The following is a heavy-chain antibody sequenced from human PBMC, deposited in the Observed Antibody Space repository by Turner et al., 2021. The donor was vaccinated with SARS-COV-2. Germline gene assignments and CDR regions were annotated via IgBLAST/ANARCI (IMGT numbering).Heavy chain of an antibody. CDR1: GFTFSSSW. J-gene: IGHJ4*02. D-gene: IGHD6-19*01. Sequence: EVQLVESGGGLVKPGGSLSLSCAASGFTFSSSWMNWVRQAPGKGLEWVSSISSTSSYKYYADSVKGRFTISRDNANKSLYLQMDSLRAEDTAVYYCGADTSGWAADYWGQGALVTVSS. CDR2: ISSTSSYK. V-gene: IGHV3-21*01. CDR3: GADTSGWAADY.